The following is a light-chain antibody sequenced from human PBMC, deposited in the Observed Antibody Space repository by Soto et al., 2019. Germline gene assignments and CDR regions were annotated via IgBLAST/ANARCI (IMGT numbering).Light chain of an antibody. CDR3: QQSYSRPLT. CDR2: AAS. V-gene: IGKV1-39*01. Sequence: GDRVTITCRASQSISHYLNWYQQKPGKVPKLLIYAASSLQAGVPSRFSGSGSGTDCTLTLSSLQPEDFGTYYCQQSYSRPLTFGGGTKVEIK. CDR1: QSISHY. J-gene: IGKJ4*01.